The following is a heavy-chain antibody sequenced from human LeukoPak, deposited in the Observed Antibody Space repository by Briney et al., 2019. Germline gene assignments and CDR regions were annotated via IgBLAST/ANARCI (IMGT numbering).Heavy chain of an antibody. Sequence: SETLSLTCTVSGDSISSSNSYWGWIRQPPGKGLEWIGSIYHSGSTYYNPSLKSRVTISVDTSKNQFSLKLSPVTAADTAVYYCARGLLSGSYYSWFDPWGQGTLVTVSS. D-gene: IGHD1-26*01. CDR2: IYHSGST. CDR3: ARGLLSGSYYSWFDP. J-gene: IGHJ5*02. CDR1: GDSISSSNSY. V-gene: IGHV4-39*07.